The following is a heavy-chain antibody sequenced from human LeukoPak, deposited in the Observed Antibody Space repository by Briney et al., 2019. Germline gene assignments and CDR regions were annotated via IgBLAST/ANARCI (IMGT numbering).Heavy chain of an antibody. CDR2: ISWNSGSI. J-gene: IGHJ5*02. CDR1: GFTFDDYA. V-gene: IGHV3-9*03. Sequence: GRSLRLSCAASGFTFDDYAMHWVRQAPGKGVEWVSGISWNSGSIVYADSVRGRFTISRDNAKKSLYLQMNSLRAEDMALYYCAKGAYSGSYSDWFDPWGQGTLVTVSS. CDR3: AKGAYSGSYSDWFDP. D-gene: IGHD1-26*01.